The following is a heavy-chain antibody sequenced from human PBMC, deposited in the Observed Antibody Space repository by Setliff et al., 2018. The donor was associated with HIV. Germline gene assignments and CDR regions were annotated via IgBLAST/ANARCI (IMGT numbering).Heavy chain of an antibody. D-gene: IGHD6-19*01. CDR1: GYTFTSYA. CDR2: INAGNGNT. Sequence: ASVKVSCKASGYTFTSYAMHWVRQAPGQRLEWMGWINAGNGNTKYSQKFQGRVTITRDTSASTAYMELSSLRSEDTAVYYCASDRVAVAGKEEYFQHWGQGTLVTVSS. CDR3: ASDRVAVAGKEEYFQH. J-gene: IGHJ1*01. V-gene: IGHV1-3*01.